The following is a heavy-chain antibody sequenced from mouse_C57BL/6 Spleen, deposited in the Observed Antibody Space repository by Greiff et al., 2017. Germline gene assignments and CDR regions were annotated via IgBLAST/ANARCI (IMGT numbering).Heavy chain of an antibody. D-gene: IGHD1-1*01. CDR3: ASGYYPFAY. J-gene: IGHJ3*01. CDR1: GYTFTSYW. V-gene: IGHV1-69*01. Sequence: VQLQQPGAEFVMPGASVKLSCKASGYTFTSYWMHWVKQRPGQGLEWIGEIDPDDSNTNYNEKFKGKSTLTADKSSSTAYMQLSSLTSEDSAVYYCASGYYPFAYWGQGTLVTVSA. CDR2: IDPDDSNT.